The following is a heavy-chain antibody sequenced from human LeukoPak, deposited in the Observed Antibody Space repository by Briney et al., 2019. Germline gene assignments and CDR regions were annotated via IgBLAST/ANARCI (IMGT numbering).Heavy chain of an antibody. D-gene: IGHD1-26*01. CDR2: MSVNGVNK. J-gene: IGHJ4*02. CDR1: GFTFSSYG. Sequence: GGSLRLSCAASGFTFSSYGMHWVRQAPGKGLEWVAVMSVNGVNKYYADSVRGRFTVSRDISKNTQFLQMNSLRFEDTAVYFCVRSLFGSYFDYWGQGTLVTVSS. CDR3: VRSLFGSYFDY. V-gene: IGHV3-30*03.